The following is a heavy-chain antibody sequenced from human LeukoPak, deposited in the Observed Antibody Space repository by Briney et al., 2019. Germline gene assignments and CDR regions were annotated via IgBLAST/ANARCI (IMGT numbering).Heavy chain of an antibody. Sequence: PGGSPRLSCAASGFTFSSYAMSWVRQAPGKGLEWVSAISGSGGSTYYAASVKGRFTISRDNSKNTLYLQMNSLRAEDTAVYYCAKETYYCSGGSCYSGYFDYWGQGTLVTVSS. D-gene: IGHD2-15*01. CDR3: AKETYYCSGGSCYSGYFDY. V-gene: IGHV3-23*01. CDR2: ISGSGGST. CDR1: GFTFSSYA. J-gene: IGHJ4*02.